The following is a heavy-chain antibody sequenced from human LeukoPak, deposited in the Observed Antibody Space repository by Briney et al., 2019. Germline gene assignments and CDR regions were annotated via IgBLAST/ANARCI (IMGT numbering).Heavy chain of an antibody. D-gene: IGHD4-17*01. CDR3: ARDFYGDYSFDY. J-gene: IGHJ4*02. V-gene: IGHV3-21*01. CDR1: GFTFSSYS. Sequence: GGSLRLSCAASGFTFSSYSLSWVRQAPGKGLEWVSSISPSGSYMYYADSVRGRFTISRDNAKNSLYLQTNSLRAEDTAVYYCARDFYGDYSFDYWGQGTLVTVSS. CDR2: ISPSGSYM.